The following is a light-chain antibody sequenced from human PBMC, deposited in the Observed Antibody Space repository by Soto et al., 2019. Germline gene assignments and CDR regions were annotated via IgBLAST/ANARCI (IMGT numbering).Light chain of an antibody. J-gene: IGKJ2*01. CDR2: GAS. V-gene: IGKV3-15*01. Sequence: EIVMTQSPATLSLSPGERATLSCRASQSISSYLAWYQQKPGQAPRLLIYGASSRATGIPDRFSGSGSGTEFTLTITRLQPADFAVYYCQQSDSSPGTFGQGTKLEIK. CDR3: QQSDSSPGT. CDR1: QSISSY.